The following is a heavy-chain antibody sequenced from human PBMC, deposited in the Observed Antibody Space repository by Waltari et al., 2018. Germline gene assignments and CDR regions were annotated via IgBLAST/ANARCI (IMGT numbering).Heavy chain of an antibody. D-gene: IGHD2-2*01. J-gene: IGHJ4*02. V-gene: IGHV3-7*01. CDR3: AKSRGFEY. CDR2: ITCYGSQK. Sequence: EVQLVESGGGLVQPGGSLRLSCGASGFTFSRYWMSWVRQTPGKGLEWVANITCYGSQKYYVDSVKCRFTISRDNAKNSVYLQMNSLRVEDTAVYYCAKSRGFEYWGQGTLITVSS. CDR1: GFTFSRYW.